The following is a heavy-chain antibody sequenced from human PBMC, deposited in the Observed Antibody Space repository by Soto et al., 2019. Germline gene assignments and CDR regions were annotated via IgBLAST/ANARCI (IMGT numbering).Heavy chain of an antibody. Sequence: QVQLQESGPGLVKPSQTLSLTCTVSGGSISSGDYYWSWIRQPPGKGLEWIGYIYYSGSTYYNPYLKSRVTISVDTSKNQFSLKLSSVTAADTAVYYCASSHAYYYDSSGYYYPAGYWGQGTLVTVSS. CDR3: ASSHAYYYDSSGYYYPAGY. V-gene: IGHV4-30-4*01. J-gene: IGHJ4*02. CDR2: IYYSGST. D-gene: IGHD3-22*01. CDR1: GGSISSGDYY.